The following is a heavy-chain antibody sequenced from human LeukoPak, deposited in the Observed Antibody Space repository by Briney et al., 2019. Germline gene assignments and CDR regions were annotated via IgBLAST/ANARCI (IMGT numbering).Heavy chain of an antibody. CDR3: AHDVGRDTIFGVATLFDY. V-gene: IGHV2-5*01. Sequence: TLSLTCTVSGGSISSYYWSWIRQPPGKALEWLALIYWNDDKRYSPSLKSRLTITKDTSKNQVVLTMTNMDPVDTATYYCAHDVGRDTIFGVATLFDYWGQGTLVTVSS. CDR1: GGSISSYYW. D-gene: IGHD3-3*01. CDR2: IYWNDDK. J-gene: IGHJ4*02.